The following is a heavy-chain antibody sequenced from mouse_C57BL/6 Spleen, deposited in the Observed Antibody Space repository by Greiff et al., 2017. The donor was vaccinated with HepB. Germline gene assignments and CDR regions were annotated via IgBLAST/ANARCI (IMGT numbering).Heavy chain of an antibody. D-gene: IGHD1-1*01. CDR3: ARDYGAMDY. V-gene: IGHV1-69*01. CDR1: GYTFTSYW. CDR2: IDPSDSYT. J-gene: IGHJ4*01. Sequence: QVQLKQPGAELVMPGASVKLSCKASGYTFTSYWMHWVKQRPGQGLEWIGEIDPSDSYTNYNQKFKGKSTLTVDKSSSTAYMQLSSLTSEDSAVYYCARDYGAMDYWGQGTSVTVSS.